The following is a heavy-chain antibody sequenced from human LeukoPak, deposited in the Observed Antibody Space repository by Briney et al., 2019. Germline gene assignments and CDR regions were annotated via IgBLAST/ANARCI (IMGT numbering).Heavy chain of an antibody. Sequence: GRSLRLSCAASGFTFDDYAMHWVRQAPGKGLEWVSDISWNSGSIGYADSVKGRFTISRDNAKNSLYLQMNSLRAEDTALYYCAKDIGPGYLVRGVITTDYFDYWGQGTLVTVSS. J-gene: IGHJ4*02. CDR2: ISWNSGSI. V-gene: IGHV3-9*01. D-gene: IGHD3-10*01. CDR3: AKDIGPGYLVRGVITTDYFDY. CDR1: GFTFDDYA.